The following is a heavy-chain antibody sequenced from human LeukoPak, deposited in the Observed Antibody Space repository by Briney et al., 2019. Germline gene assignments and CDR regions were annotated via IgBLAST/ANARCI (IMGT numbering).Heavy chain of an antibody. J-gene: IGHJ4*02. CDR1: GFTFSSYA. Sequence: GGSLRLSCAASGFTFSSYAMHWVREAPGRGLGWVAVISDDGSKKYYADSVQGRFTISRDNSKNTLYLQMNSLRAEDTAVYYCASDTLVGYNTKGYWGQGTLVTVSS. CDR2: ISDDGSKK. CDR3: ASDTLVGYNTKGY. V-gene: IGHV3-30-3*01. D-gene: IGHD5-24*01.